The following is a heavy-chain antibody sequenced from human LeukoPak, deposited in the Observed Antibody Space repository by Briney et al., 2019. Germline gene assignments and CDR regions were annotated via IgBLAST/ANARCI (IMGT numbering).Heavy chain of an antibody. V-gene: IGHV4-39*07. J-gene: IGHJ5*02. CDR1: GGSISSGGYY. CDR3: ARDGYYYGSGSYWIPLTINWFDP. CDR2: INHSGST. D-gene: IGHD3-10*01. Sequence: ASETLSLTCTVSGGSISSGGYYWSWIRQPPGKGLEWIGEINHSGSTNYNPSLKSRVTISVDTSKNQFSLKLSSVTAADTAVYYCARDGYYYGSGSYWIPLTINWFDPWGQGTLVTVSS.